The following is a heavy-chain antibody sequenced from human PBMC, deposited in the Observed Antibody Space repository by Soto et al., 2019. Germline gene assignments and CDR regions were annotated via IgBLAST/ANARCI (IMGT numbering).Heavy chain of an antibody. Sequence: VQVVESGGGLVKPGGSLRLSCAASGFTFSDAWMSWVRQAPGRGLEWVGRIKSRASGGTADYAASVKARVTVSRDDSKTTFYLQMNSLQSEDSAVYYCTAVIPGGYSDCFDYWGQGTLVTVSS. D-gene: IGHD2-21*02. CDR2: IKSRASGGTA. CDR3: TAVIPGGYSDCFDY. CDR1: GFTFSDAW. J-gene: IGHJ4*02. V-gene: IGHV3-15*01.